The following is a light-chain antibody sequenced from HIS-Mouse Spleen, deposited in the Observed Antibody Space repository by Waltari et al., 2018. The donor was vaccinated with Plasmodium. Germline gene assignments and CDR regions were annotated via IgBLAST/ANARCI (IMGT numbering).Light chain of an antibody. CDR2: EAS. V-gene: IGLV3-10*01. J-gene: IGLJ3*02. Sequence: SYELPQPPSVSVSPGQTARITCSGDALHKKYAYWYQQKSGQAPVLVIYEASKRPSGIPERFSGSSSGTMATLTISGAQVEDEADYYCYSTDSSGNHRVFGGGTKLTVL. CDR1: ALHKKY. CDR3: YSTDSSGNHRV.